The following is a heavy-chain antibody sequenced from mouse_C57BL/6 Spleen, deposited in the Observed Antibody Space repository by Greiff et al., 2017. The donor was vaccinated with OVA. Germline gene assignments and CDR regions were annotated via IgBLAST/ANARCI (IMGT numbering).Heavy chain of an antibody. CDR2: IYPGDGDT. CDR3: ATNWPFDY. D-gene: IGHD4-1*01. Sequence: QVQLQQSGPELVKPGASVKISCKASGYAFSSSWMNWVKQRPGKGLEWIGRIYPGDGDTNYNGKFKGKATLTADKSSSTAYMQLSSLTSEDSAVYFCATNWPFDYWGQGTTLTVSS. J-gene: IGHJ2*01. V-gene: IGHV1-82*01. CDR1: GYAFSSSW.